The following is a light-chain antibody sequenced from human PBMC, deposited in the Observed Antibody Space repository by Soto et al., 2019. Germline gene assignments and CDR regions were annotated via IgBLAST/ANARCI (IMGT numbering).Light chain of an antibody. J-gene: IGKJ5*01. V-gene: IGKV3-15*01. CDR2: GAS. Sequence: EIVMTQSPATLSVSPGERATLSCRARQSVSSNLSCYQQKPGQAPRLLIYGASTRATGIPARFSGSGSGTEFTLTISSLQSEDFAVYYCQQYNNWPPITFGQGTRLEIK. CDR3: QQYNNWPPIT. CDR1: QSVSSN.